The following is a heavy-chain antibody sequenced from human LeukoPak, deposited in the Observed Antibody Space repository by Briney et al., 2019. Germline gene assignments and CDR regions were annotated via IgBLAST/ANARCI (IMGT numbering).Heavy chain of an antibody. J-gene: IGHJ4*02. CDR2: ISWNSGSI. V-gene: IGHV3-9*03. D-gene: IGHD3-22*01. CDR1: GFTFDDYA. Sequence: SLKISCAASGFTFDDYAMHWVRQAPGKGLEWVSGISWNSGSIGYADSVKGRFTISRDNAKNSLYLQMNSLRAEDMALYYCAKGLSYDSSGYYDYWGQGTLVTVSS. CDR3: AKGLSYDSSGYYDY.